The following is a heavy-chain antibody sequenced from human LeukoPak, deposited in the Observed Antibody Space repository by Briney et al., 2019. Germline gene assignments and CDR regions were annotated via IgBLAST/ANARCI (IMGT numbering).Heavy chain of an antibody. J-gene: IGHJ4*02. V-gene: IGHV3-11*04. Sequence: SGGSLRLSCAASGFTFTDWYMNWVRQAPGKGLEWVSYISSTVDNTNYADSVRGRFTISRDTAKRTLYLQMDSLRVDDTAIYYCARDRGGSALANWGQGTLVIVSS. CDR2: ISSTVDNT. CDR1: GFTFTDWY. D-gene: IGHD1-26*01. CDR3: ARDRGGSALAN.